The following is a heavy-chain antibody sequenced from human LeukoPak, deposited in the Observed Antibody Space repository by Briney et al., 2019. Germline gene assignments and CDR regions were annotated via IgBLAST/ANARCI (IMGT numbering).Heavy chain of an antibody. CDR1: GYTFSSFD. CDR3: VDPDR. Sequence: ASVKVSCKASGYTFSSFDINWVRQAPGQGLEWMGWMNPKSGNSGYAQKFQGRVTMTRNTSIATAYMEVSNLRFGDTAVYYCVDPDRWGQGTLVTVSS. J-gene: IGHJ1*01. V-gene: IGHV1-8*01. D-gene: IGHD3-22*01. CDR2: MNPKSGNS.